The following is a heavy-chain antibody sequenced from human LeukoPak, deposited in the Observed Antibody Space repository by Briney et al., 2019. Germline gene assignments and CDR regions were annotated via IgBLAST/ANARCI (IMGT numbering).Heavy chain of an antibody. Sequence: GASVKVSCKASGYTFTSYGITWVRQAPGQGLEWMGWVSAYADNTNYAQKIQGRVTMTTDTSTSTAYMELRSLRSDDTAVYYCARDCIGCHGFDYWGQGTLVTVSS. CDR2: VSAYADNT. CDR3: ARDCIGCHGFDY. V-gene: IGHV1-18*01. D-gene: IGHD2-15*01. CDR1: GYTFTSYG. J-gene: IGHJ4*02.